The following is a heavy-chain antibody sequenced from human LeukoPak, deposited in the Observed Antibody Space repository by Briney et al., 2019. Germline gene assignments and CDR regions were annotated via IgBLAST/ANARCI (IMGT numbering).Heavy chain of an antibody. CDR3: ARGLTRFLEWLSEADAFDI. V-gene: IGHV4-59*08. CDR1: GGSISSYY. J-gene: IGHJ3*02. Sequence: SETLSLTCTVSGGSISSYYWSWIRQPPGKGLEWIGYIYYSGSTNYNPSLKSRVTISVDTSKNQFSPKLSSVTAADTAVYYCARGLTRFLEWLSEADAFDIWGQGTMVTVSS. CDR2: IYYSGST. D-gene: IGHD3-3*01.